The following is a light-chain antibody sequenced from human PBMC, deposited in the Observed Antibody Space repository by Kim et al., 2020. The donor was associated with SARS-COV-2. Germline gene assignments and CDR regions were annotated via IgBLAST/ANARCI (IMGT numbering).Light chain of an antibody. V-gene: IGLV7-46*01. Sequence: PGGTVTLACSSSTGPVTSSQFPYWCQQRPGQAPRTLISDTTNTHSWTPARFSGSLLGDKAALTLSGAQPEDEADYYCLLSYSGVWVFGGGTRLTVL. CDR2: DTT. J-gene: IGLJ3*02. CDR3: LLSYSGVWV. CDR1: TGPVTSSQF.